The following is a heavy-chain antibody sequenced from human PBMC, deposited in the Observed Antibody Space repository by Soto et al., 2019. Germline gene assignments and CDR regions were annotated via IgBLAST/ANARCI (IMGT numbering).Heavy chain of an antibody. CDR3: VRAPGSATVTTSYVDY. CDR1: GFTFSRYA. CDR2: VSSNGEST. J-gene: IGHJ4*02. V-gene: IGHV3-64D*06. Sequence: SGFTFSRYAMHWVRQAPGKGLEYVSGVSSNGESTYYADSLEGRFTISRDNSNNTLYLQMNSLTDEDTAVYYCVRAPGSATVTTSYVDYWGQGTLVTVSS. D-gene: IGHD4-17*01.